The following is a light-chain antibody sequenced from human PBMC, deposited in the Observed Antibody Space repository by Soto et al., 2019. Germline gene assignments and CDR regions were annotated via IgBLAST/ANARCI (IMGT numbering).Light chain of an antibody. CDR1: QSLVFTDGNTY. CDR3: LLGPHSSPT. CDR2: KVS. V-gene: IGKV2-30*01. J-gene: IGKJ2*01. Sequence: VMPQSPLSLPVTLGQPASISCRSSQSLVFTDGNTYLNWFQQRPGQSPRRLIYKVSNRDSGAXDXXSGSGSGADFTLKISRVEAEDGGVYYFLLGPHSSPTFGQGTKLGIK.